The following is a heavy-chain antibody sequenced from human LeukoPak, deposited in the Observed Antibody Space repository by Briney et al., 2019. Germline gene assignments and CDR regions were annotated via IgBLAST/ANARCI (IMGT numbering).Heavy chain of an antibody. CDR2: ISGSSGTT. Sequence: GGSLRLSCAASGFSFSSYAINWVRQVPGKGLEWVSAISGSSGTTYYADSVKGRFTISRDNSKNTLYLQMNSLRAEDTAVYYCARVSGTYYYYMDVWGKGTTVTVSS. J-gene: IGHJ6*03. D-gene: IGHD6-13*01. CDR3: ARVSGTYYYYMDV. V-gene: IGHV3-23*01. CDR1: GFSFSSYA.